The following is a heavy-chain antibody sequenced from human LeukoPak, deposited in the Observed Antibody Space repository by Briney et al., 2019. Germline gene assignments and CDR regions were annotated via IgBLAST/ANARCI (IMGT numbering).Heavy chain of an antibody. CDR1: GFTLSSYA. Sequence: GGSLRLSCAAPGFTLSSYAMHWVRQALGKGLEYVSGISDKGGSTYYANSVKGRFTISRDNSKNTVYLQMGSPRGEDLAVYYCARELAGYSSGRYASWFDPWGQGTLVTVSS. CDR3: ARELAGYSSGRYASWFDP. V-gene: IGHV3-64*01. D-gene: IGHD6-19*01. J-gene: IGHJ5*02. CDR2: ISDKGGST.